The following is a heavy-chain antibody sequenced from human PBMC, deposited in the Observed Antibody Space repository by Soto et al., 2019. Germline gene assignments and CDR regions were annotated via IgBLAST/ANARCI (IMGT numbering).Heavy chain of an antibody. CDR3: ARESEDLTSNFDY. V-gene: IGHV3-21*06. CDR2: ISSTTNYI. CDR1: GFTFPRYS. J-gene: IGHJ4*02. Sequence: EVQLVESGGGLVKPGGSLRLSCAASGFTFPRYSMNWVRQAPGNGLEWVSSISSTTNYIYYGDSMKGRFTISRDNAKTSLYLEMNSLRAEDTAVYYCARESEDLTSNFDYWGQVTLVTVS.